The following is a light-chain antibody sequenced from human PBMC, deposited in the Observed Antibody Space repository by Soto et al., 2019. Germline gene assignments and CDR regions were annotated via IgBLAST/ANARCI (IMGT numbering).Light chain of an antibody. V-gene: IGKV3-20*01. Sequence: EIVLTQSPGTLSLSPGERVTLSCRASQSVSGNYLAWYQQKPGQAPRLLIYDASSRATGIPDRFSGSGSGTDFRLTISRLEPEDLVVYYCQQYGSSSPPWNTFGQGTKLEIK. J-gene: IGKJ2*01. CDR3: QQYGSSSPPWNT. CDR1: QSVSGNY. CDR2: DAS.